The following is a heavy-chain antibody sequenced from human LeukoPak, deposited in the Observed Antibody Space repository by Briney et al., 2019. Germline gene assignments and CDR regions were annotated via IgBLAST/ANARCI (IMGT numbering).Heavy chain of an antibody. CDR2: ISYDGSNK. D-gene: IGHD3-22*01. Sequence: GGSLRLSRAASGFTFSSYAMHWVRQAPGKGLEWVAVISYDGSNKYYADSVKGRFTISRDNSKNTLYLQMNSLRAEDTAVYYCARDHRSVAAAESGYYPWFDYWGQGTLVTVSS. J-gene: IGHJ4*02. V-gene: IGHV3-30-3*01. CDR3: ARDHRSVAAAESGYYPWFDY. CDR1: GFTFSSYA.